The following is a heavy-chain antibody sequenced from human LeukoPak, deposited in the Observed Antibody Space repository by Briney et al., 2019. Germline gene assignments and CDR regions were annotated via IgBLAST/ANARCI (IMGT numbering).Heavy chain of an antibody. Sequence: SETLSLTCTVSGGSISGGGYYWSWIRQHPGKGLEWIGYIYYSGSTYYNPSLKSRLTISVDTSKNQFSLKLSSATAADTAVYYCARYSGSYYFDYWGQGTLVTVSS. CDR3: ARYSGSYYFDY. J-gene: IGHJ4*02. CDR2: IYYSGST. V-gene: IGHV4-31*03. CDR1: GGSISGGGYY. D-gene: IGHD6-6*01.